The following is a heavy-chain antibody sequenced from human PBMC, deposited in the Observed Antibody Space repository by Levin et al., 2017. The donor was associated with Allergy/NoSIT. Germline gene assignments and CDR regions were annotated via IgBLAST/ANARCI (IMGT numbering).Heavy chain of an antibody. CDR1: GSSVSTVY. CDR2: MYSGGNT. J-gene: IGHJ4*02. V-gene: IGHV3-53*01. Sequence: GGSLRLSCAASGSSVSTVYMSWVRQAPGKGLQWVSIMYSGGNTDYAESVKGRFTISRDNSKNTLHLQMNSLRPEDTAVYYCVRGNAYWGQGTLVTVSS. CDR3: VRGNAY.